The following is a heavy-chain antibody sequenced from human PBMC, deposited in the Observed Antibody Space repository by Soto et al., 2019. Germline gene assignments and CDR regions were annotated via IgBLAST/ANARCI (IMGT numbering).Heavy chain of an antibody. V-gene: IGHV3-66*01. Sequence: EVQLVEPGGGLVQPGGSLRLSCAASGFTVSSNYMSWVRQAPGKGLEWVSVIYSGGTTYYADSVKGRFTISSDNSKNTLYLQMDGLRAEDTAVYYCARNGDSSDYRGWFDPWGQGTLVTVSS. CDR1: GFTVSSNY. D-gene: IGHD3-22*01. CDR3: ARNGDSSDYRGWFDP. CDR2: IYSGGTT. J-gene: IGHJ5*02.